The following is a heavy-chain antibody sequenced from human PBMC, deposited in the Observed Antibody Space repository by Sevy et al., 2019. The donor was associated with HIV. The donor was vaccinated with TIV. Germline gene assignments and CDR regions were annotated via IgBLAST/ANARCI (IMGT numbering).Heavy chain of an antibody. CDR1: GGTFSSYA. CDR2: IIPIFGTA. D-gene: IGHD3-22*01. CDR3: AVPMRPYYYDSSGGAFDI. V-gene: IGHV1-69*06. Sequence: ASVKVSCKASGGTFSSYAISWVRQAPGQGLEWTGGIIPIFGTANYAQKFQGRVTITADKSTSTAYMELSSLRSEDTAVYYCAVPMRPYYYDSSGGAFDIWGQGTMVTVSS. J-gene: IGHJ3*02.